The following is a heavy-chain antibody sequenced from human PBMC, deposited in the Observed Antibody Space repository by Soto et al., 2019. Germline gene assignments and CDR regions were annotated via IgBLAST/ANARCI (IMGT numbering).Heavy chain of an antibody. D-gene: IGHD6-13*01. CDR1: GGSFSGYY. V-gene: IGHV4-34*01. J-gene: IGHJ4*02. Sequence: PSETLSLTCAVYGGSFSGYYWSWIRQPPGKGLEWIGEINHSGSTNYNPSLKSRVTISVDTSKNQFSLKLSSVAAADTAVYYCARGVEGVSAAAGKVYFDYWGQGTLVTVSS. CDR2: INHSGST. CDR3: ARGVEGVSAAAGKVYFDY.